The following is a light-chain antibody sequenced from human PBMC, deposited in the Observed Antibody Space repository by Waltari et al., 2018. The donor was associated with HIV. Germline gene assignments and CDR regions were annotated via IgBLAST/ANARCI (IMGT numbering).Light chain of an antibody. V-gene: IGKV2-28*01. J-gene: IGKJ3*01. CDR1: QSLLHSNGYNY. Sequence: DIVMTPSPLSLPVTPGEPGSISCSSSQSLLHSNGYNYLDWYLQKPGQSPQLLIYLGSNRASGVPDRFSGSGSGTDFTLKISRVEAEDVGVYYCMQALQTPLFTFGPGTKVDIK. CDR3: MQALQTPLFT. CDR2: LGS.